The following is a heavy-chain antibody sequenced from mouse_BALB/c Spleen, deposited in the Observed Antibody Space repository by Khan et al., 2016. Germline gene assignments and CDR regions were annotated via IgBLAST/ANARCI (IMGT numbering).Heavy chain of an antibody. D-gene: IGHD2-4*01. V-gene: IGHV1S34*01. CDR3: ARGDYDGYYAMDY. Sequence: LVKTGASVKISCKASGYSFTGYYIHWVKQSHGKGLEWIGYISCYNGATNYNQKFRGKATFTVDTSPSTAYMQFNSLTSEDSAVYSCARGDYDGYYAMDYWGQGTSVTVSS. CDR1: GYSFTGYY. CDR2: ISCYNGAT. J-gene: IGHJ4*01.